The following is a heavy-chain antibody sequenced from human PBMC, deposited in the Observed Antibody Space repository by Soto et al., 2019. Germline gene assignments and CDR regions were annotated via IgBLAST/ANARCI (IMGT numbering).Heavy chain of an antibody. D-gene: IGHD3-16*01. Sequence: SSETLSLTCSVSGGSISTYYWSWIRQAPGKRLEWLGYIFHSGATNYNPSLESRVTISVDTSKSQLSLRLTSVTAADTGVYYCARALMGSFDAYDICGQGTTVTVSS. CDR2: IFHSGAT. V-gene: IGHV4-59*01. CDR3: ARALMGSFDAYDI. J-gene: IGHJ3*02. CDR1: GGSISTYY.